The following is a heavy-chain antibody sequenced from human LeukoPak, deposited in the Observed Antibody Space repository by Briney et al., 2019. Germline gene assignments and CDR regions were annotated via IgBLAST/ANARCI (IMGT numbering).Heavy chain of an antibody. V-gene: IGHV4-39*01. J-gene: IGHJ6*03. CDR3: ASVRRGFGESSKYYAYYYMGV. CDR2: IYYSGST. Sequence: SETLSLTCTVSGGSISSSSYYWGWIRQPPWKGLEWIGNIYYSGSTYYNPSLKSRVTISLDTSKNQFSLKLSSVTAADTAVYYCASVRRGFGESSKYYAYYYMGVWGKGTTVTISS. CDR1: GGSISSSSYY. D-gene: IGHD3-10*01.